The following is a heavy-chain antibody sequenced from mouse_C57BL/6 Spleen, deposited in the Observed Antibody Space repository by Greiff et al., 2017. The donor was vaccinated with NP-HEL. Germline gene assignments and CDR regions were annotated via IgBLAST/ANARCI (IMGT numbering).Heavy chain of an antibody. Sequence: EVKVEESGPGMVKPSQSLSLTCTVTGYSITSGYDWHWIRHFPGNKLEWMGYISYSGSTNYNPSLKSRISITHDTSKNHFFLKLNSVTTEDTATYYCARSFTTVVGGYFDVWGTGTTVTVSS. CDR1: GYSITSGYD. J-gene: IGHJ1*03. D-gene: IGHD1-1*01. CDR2: ISYSGST. CDR3: ARSFTTVVGGYFDV. V-gene: IGHV3-1*01.